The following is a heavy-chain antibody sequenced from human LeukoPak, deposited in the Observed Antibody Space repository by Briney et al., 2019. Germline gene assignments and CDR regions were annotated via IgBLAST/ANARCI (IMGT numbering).Heavy chain of an antibody. CDR3: ARDEDGYSGYEMDY. D-gene: IGHD5-12*01. CDR1: GGTFSSYA. J-gene: IGHJ4*02. CDR2: IIPILGIA. V-gene: IGHV1-69*04. Sequence: ASVKVSCKASGGTFSSYAISWVRQAPGQGLEWMGRIIPILGIANYAQKLQGRVTITADKSTSTAYMELSSLRSEDTAVYYCARDEDGYSGYEMDYWGQGTLVTVSS.